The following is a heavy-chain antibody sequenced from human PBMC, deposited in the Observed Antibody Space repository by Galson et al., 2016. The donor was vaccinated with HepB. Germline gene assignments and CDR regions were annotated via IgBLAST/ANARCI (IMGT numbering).Heavy chain of an antibody. Sequence: SLRLSCAASGFTFSDYYMTWLRQAPGKGLEYVSYISGESTYRHYADSVKDRFTISRDNGQNSVDLQMNNLRVEDTALYYCARIFLRKTNWFDPWGQGTLVTVSS. CDR1: GFTFSDYY. J-gene: IGHJ5*02. CDR3: ARIFLRKTNWFDP. V-gene: IGHV3-11*06. CDR2: ISGESTYR.